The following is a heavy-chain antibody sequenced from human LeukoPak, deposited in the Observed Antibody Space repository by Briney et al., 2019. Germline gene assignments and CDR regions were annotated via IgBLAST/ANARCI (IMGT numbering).Heavy chain of an antibody. CDR3: TKDPPVDPWQWPDT. Sequence: PGGSLRLSCAASGFTFSSYWMSWVRQAPGKGLEWVATIKQDGNDKYYVDSVRGRFTISRDNAKNTLYLQMNNLRAEDTAVYYCTKDPPVDPWQWPDTWGQGTLVTVSS. CDR2: IKQDGNDK. J-gene: IGHJ5*02. CDR1: GFTFSSYW. D-gene: IGHD2-8*01. V-gene: IGHV3-7*01.